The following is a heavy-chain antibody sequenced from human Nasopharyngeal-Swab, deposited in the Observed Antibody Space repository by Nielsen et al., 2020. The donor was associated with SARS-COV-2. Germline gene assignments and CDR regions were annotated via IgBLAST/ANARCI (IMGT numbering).Heavy chain of an antibody. V-gene: IGHV3-48*03. Sequence: GGSLGLSCAASGFTFSSSEMTWVRQAPGKGLEWVSYISSSGNTMYYADSVKGRFTISRDNAKNSLYLQMNSLRAEDTAVYYCARGPGGSYFDSWGQGTLVTVSS. CDR3: ARGPGGSYFDS. CDR1: GFTFSSSE. D-gene: IGHD1-26*01. J-gene: IGHJ4*02. CDR2: ISSSGNTM.